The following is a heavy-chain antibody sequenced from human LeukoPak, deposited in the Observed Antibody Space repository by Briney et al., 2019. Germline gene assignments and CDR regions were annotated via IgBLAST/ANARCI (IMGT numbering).Heavy chain of an antibody. CDR1: GGSISSYY. J-gene: IGHJ3*02. Sequence: SETLSLTRTVSGGSISSYYWSWIRQPPGKGLEWIGYIYYSGSTNYNPSLKSRVTISVDTSKNQFSLKLSSVTAADTAVYYCARVAGSGDDAFDIWGQGTMVTVSS. V-gene: IGHV4-59*01. CDR2: IYYSGST. CDR3: ARVAGSGDDAFDI. D-gene: IGHD3-10*01.